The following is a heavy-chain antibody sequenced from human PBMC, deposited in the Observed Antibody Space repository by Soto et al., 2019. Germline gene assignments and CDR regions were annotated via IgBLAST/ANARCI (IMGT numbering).Heavy chain of an antibody. V-gene: IGHV4-34*01. Sequence: PSETLSLTCAVYGGXFSGYYWSWIRQPPGKGLEWIGEINHSGSTNYNPSLKSRVTISVDTSKNQFSLKLSSVTAADTAVYYCASDYDILTGSPPPWGQGTLVTVSS. CDR1: GGXFSGYY. CDR3: ASDYDILTGSPPP. CDR2: INHSGST. J-gene: IGHJ5*02. D-gene: IGHD3-9*01.